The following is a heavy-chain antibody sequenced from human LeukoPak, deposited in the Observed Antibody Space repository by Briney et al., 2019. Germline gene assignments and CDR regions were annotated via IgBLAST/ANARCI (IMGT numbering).Heavy chain of an antibody. V-gene: IGHV3-33*01. D-gene: IGHD3-22*01. CDR2: IWYDGSDK. J-gene: IGHJ4*02. CDR3: ATDRERDPSVYYLV. Sequence: GGSLRLSCVASGFNFRSYGMHWVRQAPGKGLEWVAIIWYDGSDKYYADSVKGRFTISRDNSKNTLFLQINSLRAEDSAVYYCATDRERDPSVYYLVGGQGTLITVSS. CDR1: GFNFRSYG.